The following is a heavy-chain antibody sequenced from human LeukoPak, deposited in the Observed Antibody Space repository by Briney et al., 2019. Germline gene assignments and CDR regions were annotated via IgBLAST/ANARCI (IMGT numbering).Heavy chain of an antibody. CDR3: ARWSRAYSGSYLDAFDI. CDR2: IYYSGST. D-gene: IGHD1-26*01. V-gene: IGHV4-59*12. CDR1: GGSISTYY. Sequence: PSETLSLTCTVSGGSISTYYWNWIRQPPGKGLEWIGYIYYSGSTYYNPSLKSRVTISVDTSKNQSSLKLSSVTAADTAVYYCARWSRAYSGSYLDAFDIWGQGTMVTVSS. J-gene: IGHJ3*02.